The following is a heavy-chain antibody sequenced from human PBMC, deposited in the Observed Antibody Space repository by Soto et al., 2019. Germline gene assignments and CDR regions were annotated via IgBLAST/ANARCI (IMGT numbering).Heavy chain of an antibody. V-gene: IGHV1-18*01. D-gene: IGHD2-15*01. J-gene: IGHJ5*01. CDR3: AREGSYGWYDC. Sequence: ASVNVSCKASGYTFSSHGIIWVRQAPGQGLEWMGWISGYNGNAKYAQRFQGRVTMTTDTSTSTVYMDLRSLGSDDSAVYYCAREGSYGWYDCWGQGTLVTVSS. CDR1: GYTFSSHG. CDR2: ISGYNGNA.